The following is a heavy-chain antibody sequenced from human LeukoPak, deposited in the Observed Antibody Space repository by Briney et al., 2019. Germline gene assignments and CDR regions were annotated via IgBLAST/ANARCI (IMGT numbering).Heavy chain of an antibody. D-gene: IGHD1-14*01. CDR3: AKDATPGTAIWDYVGK. V-gene: IGHV3-23*01. J-gene: IGHJ4*02. Sequence: GGSLRLSCAASGFTFNICAMSWLRQAPGKGLEWVSSIGSTDIYYADSVKGGFTVSRDNSKQALYLQLNNLRAEDLAVYYCAKDATPGTAIWDYVGKWGEGTLVTVSS. CDR1: GFTFNICA. CDR2: IGSTDI.